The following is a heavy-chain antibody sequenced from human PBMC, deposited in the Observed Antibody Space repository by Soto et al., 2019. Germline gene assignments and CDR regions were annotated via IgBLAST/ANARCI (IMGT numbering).Heavy chain of an antibody. V-gene: IGHV3-33*01. CDR3: ARDESTEVVAATY. J-gene: IGHJ4*02. D-gene: IGHD2-15*01. CDR2: IWYDGSNK. Sequence: QVQLVESGGGVVQPGRSLRLSCAASGFTFSSYGMHWVRQAPGKGLEWVAVIWYDGSNKYYADSVKGRFTISRDNSKNTLYLQMNSLRAEATAVYYCARDESTEVVAATYWGQGTLVTVSS. CDR1: GFTFSSYG.